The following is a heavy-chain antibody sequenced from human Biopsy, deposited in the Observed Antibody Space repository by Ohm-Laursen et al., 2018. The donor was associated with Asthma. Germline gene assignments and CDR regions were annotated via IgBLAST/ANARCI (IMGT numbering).Heavy chain of an antibody. CDR1: GGTFNTYV. J-gene: IGHJ4*02. Sequence: SSVKVSCKSLGGTFNTYVIGWVRQAPGQGLKWMGGINSVFGTTTYPQKFQDRVTTTADDSTSTVYMELSSLRSEDTAVYYCARKAGSCISRTCYSLDFWGQGTLVTVSS. D-gene: IGHD2-2*01. CDR2: INSVFGTT. V-gene: IGHV1-69*01. CDR3: ARKAGSCISRTCYSLDF.